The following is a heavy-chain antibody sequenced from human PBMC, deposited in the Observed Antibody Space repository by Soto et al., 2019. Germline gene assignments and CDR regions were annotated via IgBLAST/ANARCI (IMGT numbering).Heavy chain of an antibody. V-gene: IGHV1-46*01. CDR2: INPSGGST. Sequence: ASVKVSCKASGYTLTSYYMHWVRQAPGQGLEWMGRINPSGGSTTYAQKFQGRVTMTRDTSTSTVYMELSSLRSEDTAVYYCARGILPYYYGSGSYCADYWGQGTAVTVSS. CDR3: ARGILPYYYGSGSYCADY. CDR1: GYTLTSYY. D-gene: IGHD3-10*01. J-gene: IGHJ4*02.